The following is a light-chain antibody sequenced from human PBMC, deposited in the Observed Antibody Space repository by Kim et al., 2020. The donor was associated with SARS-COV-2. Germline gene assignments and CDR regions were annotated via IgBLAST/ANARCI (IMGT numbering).Light chain of an antibody. Sequence: NFMLTQPHSVSESPGKTVTISCTRSSGSIASNYVQWYQQRPGSAPTTVIYEDNQRPSGVPDRFSGSIDSSSNSASLTISGLKTEDEADYYCQSYDSSNRHFRFGGGTHLTVL. CDR3: QSYDSSNRHFR. CDR1: SGSIASNY. CDR2: EDN. J-gene: IGLJ3*02. V-gene: IGLV6-57*04.